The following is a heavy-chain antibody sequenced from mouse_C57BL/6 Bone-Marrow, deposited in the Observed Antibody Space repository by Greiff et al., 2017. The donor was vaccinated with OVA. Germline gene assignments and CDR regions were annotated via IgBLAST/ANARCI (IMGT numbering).Heavy chain of an antibody. J-gene: IGHJ3*01. CDR2: ISNGGGST. CDR3: ARVGYYGSFAY. V-gene: IGHV5-12*01. D-gene: IGHD1-1*01. CDR1: GFTFSDYY. Sequence: EVNVVESGGGLVQPGGSLKLSCAASGFTFSDYYMYWVRQTPEKRLEWVAYISNGGGSTYYPDTVKGRFTISRDNAKNTLYLQMSRLKSEDTAMYYCARVGYYGSFAYWGQGTLVTVSA.